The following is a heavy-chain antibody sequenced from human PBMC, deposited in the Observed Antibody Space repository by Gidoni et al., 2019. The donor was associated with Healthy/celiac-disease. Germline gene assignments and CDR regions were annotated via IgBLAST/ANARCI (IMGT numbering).Heavy chain of an antibody. CDR3: TRDRVYYYDSSGYSSYDY. Sequence: EVQLVESGGGLVKPGRSLRLSCTASGFTFGVYAMSWFRQAPGKGLEWVGFIRSKAYGGTTEYAASVKGRFTISRDDSKSIAYLQMNSLKTEDTAVYYCTRDRVYYYDSSGYSSYDYWGQGTLVTVSS. CDR1: GFTFGVYA. D-gene: IGHD3-22*01. CDR2: IRSKAYGGTT. V-gene: IGHV3-49*05. J-gene: IGHJ4*02.